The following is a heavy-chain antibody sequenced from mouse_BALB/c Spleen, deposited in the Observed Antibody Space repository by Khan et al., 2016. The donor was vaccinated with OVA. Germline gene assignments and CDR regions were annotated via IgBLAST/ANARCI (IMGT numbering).Heavy chain of an antibody. V-gene: IGHV2-6-1*01. CDR3: ARQPYYHYYVMDY. Sequence: QVQLKESGPGLVAPSQSLSITCTISGFLLTNYGVHWVRQPPGKGLEWLVVIWSDGTTTYDSALKSRLTISKDNSKSQVFLKMDSLQTDDTAMYYYARQPYYHYYVMDYWGQGTSVTVSS. CDR1: GFLLTNYG. D-gene: IGHD2-10*01. CDR2: IWSDGTT. J-gene: IGHJ4*01.